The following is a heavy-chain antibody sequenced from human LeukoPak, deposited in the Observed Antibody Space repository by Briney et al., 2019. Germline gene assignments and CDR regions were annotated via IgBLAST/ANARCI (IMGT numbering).Heavy chain of an antibody. J-gene: IGHJ4*02. Sequence: PGGSLRLSCAASGFTFSSYAMSWVRQAPGKGLEWVSAVSGTGGSTYYADSVKGRFTISRDNSKNTLYLQMNSLRAEDTAVYSCAKDLGGGADYWGQGTLVTVSS. CDR1: GFTFSSYA. CDR2: VSGTGGST. V-gene: IGHV3-23*01. D-gene: IGHD1-26*01. CDR3: AKDLGGGADY.